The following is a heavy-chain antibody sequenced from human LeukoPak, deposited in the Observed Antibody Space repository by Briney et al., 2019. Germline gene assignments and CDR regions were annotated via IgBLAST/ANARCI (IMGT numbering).Heavy chain of an antibody. Sequence: GGSLRLSCAASGFTFSSYSMNWVRQAPGKGLEWVSSISSSSSCIYYADSVKGRFTISRDNAKNSLYLQMNSLRAEDTAVYYCARDRTTVVNTYDYWGQGTLVTVSS. V-gene: IGHV3-21*01. CDR3: ARDRTTVVNTYDY. D-gene: IGHD4-23*01. J-gene: IGHJ4*02. CDR2: ISSSSSCI. CDR1: GFTFSSYS.